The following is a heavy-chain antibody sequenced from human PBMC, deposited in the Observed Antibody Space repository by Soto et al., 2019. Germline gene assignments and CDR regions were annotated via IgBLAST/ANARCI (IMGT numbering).Heavy chain of an antibody. CDR2: IYYSGST. V-gene: IGHV4-59*12. CDR3: SYGDYYYYMDV. D-gene: IGHD4-17*01. Sequence: SETLSLTCTVSGGSISSYYWSWIRQPPGKGLEWIGYIYYSGSTNYNPSLKSRVTISVDTSKNQFSLKLSSVTAADTAVYYCSYGDYYYYMDVWGKGTTVTVSS. J-gene: IGHJ6*03. CDR1: GGSISSYY.